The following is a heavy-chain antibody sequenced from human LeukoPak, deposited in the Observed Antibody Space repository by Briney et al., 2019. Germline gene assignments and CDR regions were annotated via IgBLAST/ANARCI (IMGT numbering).Heavy chain of an antibody. CDR3: AKIPYSSGWVQDWFDP. D-gene: IGHD6-19*01. J-gene: IGHJ5*02. Sequence: GGSLRLSCAASGFTFGTCAMSWVRQAPGRGLEWISAISGSGGSTYYADSVKGRFTISRDNSKNTLYLQMNSLRAGDTAVYYCAKIPYSSGWVQDWFDPWGQGTLVTVSS. CDR1: GFTFGTCA. V-gene: IGHV3-23*01. CDR2: ISGSGGST.